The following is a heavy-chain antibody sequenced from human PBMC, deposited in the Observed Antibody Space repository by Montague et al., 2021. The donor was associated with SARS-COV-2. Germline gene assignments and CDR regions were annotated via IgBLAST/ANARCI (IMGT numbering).Heavy chain of an antibody. D-gene: IGHD2-2*01. CDR1: GFTFSSYG. CDR3: AEDQGDCSSSRCFGGWTYYYYGMDV. J-gene: IGHJ6*02. V-gene: IGHV3-30*18. CDR2: ISYDGSNK. Sequence: SLRLSCAASGFTFSSYGIHWVRQAPGKGLEWVAVISYDGSNKHYADSVKGRFTISRDNSKNTLYLQMNSLRAEDTAVYYCAEDQGDCSSSRCFGGWTYYYYGMDVWGQGTTVTVSS.